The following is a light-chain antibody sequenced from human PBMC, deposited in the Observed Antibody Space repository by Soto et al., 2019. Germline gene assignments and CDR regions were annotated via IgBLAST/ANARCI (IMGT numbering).Light chain of an antibody. CDR2: GAS. CDR3: QQYNNWPPIT. CDR1: QSVGSS. J-gene: IGKJ5*01. Sequence: EIVLTQSPGTLSLSPGERATLSCRASQSVGSSLSWYQQKPGQAPRLLFYGASNRATGSPDRFSASGSGTEFTLTISSLQSEDFAVYYCQQYNNWPPITFGQGTRLEIK. V-gene: IGKV3-15*01.